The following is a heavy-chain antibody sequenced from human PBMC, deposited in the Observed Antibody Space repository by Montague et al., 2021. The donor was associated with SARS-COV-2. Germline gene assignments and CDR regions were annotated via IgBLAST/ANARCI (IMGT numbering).Heavy chain of an antibody. CDR1: GFIFSSYE. CDR2: ISSSGGGSTK. D-gene: IGHD2-21*01. J-gene: IGHJ6*02. V-gene: IGHV3-48*03. Sequence: SRRLSCAASGFIFSSYEMNWVRQAPGKGLEWISYISSSGGGSTKHYTDSVKGRFTISRDNAMNSLYLQMNSLRVEDTAIYYCARDRDWDDWCGMDVWGQGTTVTVSS. CDR3: ARDRDWDDWCGMDV.